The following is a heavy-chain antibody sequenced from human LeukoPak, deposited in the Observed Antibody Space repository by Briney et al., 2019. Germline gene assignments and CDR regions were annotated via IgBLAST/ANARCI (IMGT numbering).Heavy chain of an antibody. CDR3: ARDPGISGVDY. V-gene: IGHV3-74*01. D-gene: IGHD2-15*01. Sequence: GGSLRLSCAASGFTFSAHWMHWVRQAPRKGLVWVSRINADGGFTSYADSVKGRFTISRDNTENTLYLQMNSLTAEDTAVYYCARDPGISGVDYWGLGTLVTVSS. J-gene: IGHJ4*02. CDR1: GFTFSAHW. CDR2: INADGGFT.